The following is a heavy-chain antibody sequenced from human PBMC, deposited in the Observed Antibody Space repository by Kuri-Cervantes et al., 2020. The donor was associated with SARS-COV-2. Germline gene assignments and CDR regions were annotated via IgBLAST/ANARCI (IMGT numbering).Heavy chain of an antibody. Sequence: GESLKISCAASGFTFSRYSMNWVRQAPGKGLEWVSSISSSSSYIYYADSVEGRFTISRDNAKNSLYLQMNSLRAEDTAVYYCARAPPAAAIFFDYWGQGTLVTVSS. CDR3: ARAPPAAAIFFDY. V-gene: IGHV3-21*01. CDR2: ISSSSSYI. D-gene: IGHD2-2*01. J-gene: IGHJ4*02. CDR1: GFTFSRYS.